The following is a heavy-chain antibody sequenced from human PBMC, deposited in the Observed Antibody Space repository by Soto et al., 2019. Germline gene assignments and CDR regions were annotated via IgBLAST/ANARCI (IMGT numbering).Heavy chain of an antibody. D-gene: IGHD3-22*01. CDR2: ISSSNSYT. CDR1: GFTFSDYY. CDR3: ARDPGTTYYDSSGYYSEIGYYYYGMDV. Sequence: GGSLRLSSAPSGFTFSDYYISWIRQAPGKGLEWVSYISSSNSYTNYAHSVKGRFTISRDNAKNSLYLQMNSLRAEDTAVYYCARDPGTTYYDSSGYYSEIGYYYYGMDVWGQGTTVTVSS. J-gene: IGHJ6*02. V-gene: IGHV3-11*06.